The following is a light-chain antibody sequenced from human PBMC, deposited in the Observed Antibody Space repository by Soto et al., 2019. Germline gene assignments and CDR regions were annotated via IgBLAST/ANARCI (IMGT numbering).Light chain of an antibody. CDR2: GAS. J-gene: IGKJ1*01. CDR3: QQYNNWPPWT. Sequence: EIVMTQSPATLSLSPGERATLSCRASQSVTSNLAWYQQKPGQAPSLLIYGASTRATGIPARFIGSGSGTEFTLTISSLQSEDFAVYYCQQYNNWPPWTFGQGTKVEIK. CDR1: QSVTSN. V-gene: IGKV3-15*01.